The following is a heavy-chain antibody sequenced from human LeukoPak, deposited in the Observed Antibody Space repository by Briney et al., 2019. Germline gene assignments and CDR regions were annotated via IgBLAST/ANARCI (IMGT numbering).Heavy chain of an antibody. CDR1: GFTFSSYG. CDR3: AKGGSSSWYPNFDY. V-gene: IGHV3-30*02. D-gene: IGHD6-13*01. J-gene: IGHJ4*02. CDR2: IRYDGSNK. Sequence: GGSLRLSCAASGFTFSSYGMHWVRQAPGKGREWVAFIRYDGSNKYYADSVKGRFTISRDNSKNTLYLQMNSLRAEDTAVYYCAKGGSSSWYPNFDYWGQGTLVTVSS.